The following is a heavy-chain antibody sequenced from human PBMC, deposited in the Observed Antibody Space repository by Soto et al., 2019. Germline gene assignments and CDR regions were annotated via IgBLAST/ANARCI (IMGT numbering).Heavy chain of an antibody. V-gene: IGHV3-7*03. CDR1: VFDVSVYW. CDR3: VKDGGYCSSATCYSPRNHYFDA. J-gene: IGHJ5*02. CDR2: IKFDGSEK. D-gene: IGHD2-2*01. Sequence: GGSLRLACAAPVFDVSVYWMSWVRQAPGKGPEWVANIKFDGSEKQYVDSVKGRFTISRDNARNSVFLQMNSLRAGDTAVYYCVKDGGYCSSATCYSPRNHYFDAWGQGTLVTVSS.